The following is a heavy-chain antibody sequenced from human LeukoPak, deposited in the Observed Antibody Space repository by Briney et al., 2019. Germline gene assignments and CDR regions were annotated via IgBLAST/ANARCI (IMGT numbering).Heavy chain of an antibody. J-gene: IGHJ5*02. V-gene: IGHV3-7*05. CDR2: IKQDGSEK. D-gene: IGHD3-10*01. Sequence: PGESLRLSCAASGFTFSSYWMSWVRQAPGKGLEWVANIKQDGSEKYYVDSVKGRFTISRDNSKNTLYLQMNSLRAEDTAVYYCAKDLEILWFGTPGWFDPWGQGTLVTVSS. CDR1: GFTFSSYW. CDR3: AKDLEILWFGTPGWFDP.